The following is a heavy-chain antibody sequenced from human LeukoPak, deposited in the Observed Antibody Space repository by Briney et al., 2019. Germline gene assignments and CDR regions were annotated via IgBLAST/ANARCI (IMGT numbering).Heavy chain of an antibody. V-gene: IGHV1-2*02. CDR3: AEGSPYCSSTSCYVWFDP. J-gene: IGHJ5*02. CDR2: INPNSGGT. CDR1: GYTFTGYY. Sequence: ASVKVSCKASGYTFTGYYMHLVRQAPGQGLEWMGWINPNSGGTNYAQKFQGRVTMTRDTSISTAYMELSSLRSEDTAVYYCAEGSPYCSSTSCYVWFDPWGQGTLATVSS. D-gene: IGHD2-2*01.